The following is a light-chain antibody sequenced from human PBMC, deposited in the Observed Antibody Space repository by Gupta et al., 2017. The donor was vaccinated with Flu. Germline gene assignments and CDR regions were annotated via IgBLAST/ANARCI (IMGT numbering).Light chain of an antibody. CDR3: LQYYVYPLS. CDR1: QDIGNY. Sequence: PSSLSASVGDRVTITCRASQDIGNYVAWFQQKPGKAPKSLIYAASGLHSGVSSKFSGSGSGTDFTLTINSLQPEDFATYYCLQYYVYPLSFGGGTKVEI. CDR2: AAS. J-gene: IGKJ4*01. V-gene: IGKV1-16*02.